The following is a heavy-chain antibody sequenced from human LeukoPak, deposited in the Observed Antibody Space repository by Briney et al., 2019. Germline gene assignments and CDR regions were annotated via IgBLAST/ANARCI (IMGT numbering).Heavy chain of an antibody. CDR2: VSAYNGNT. CDR3: ARERRYCNGGSCSTPLGGMDV. Sequence: ASVKVSCKASGYRFTSYGITWVRQAPGQGLEWMGWVSAYNGNTNYAQRLQGRVTMTTDTSTSTGYMELRSLRSDDTAVYYCARERRYCNGGSCSTPLGGMDVWGQGTTVTVSS. V-gene: IGHV1-18*01. D-gene: IGHD2-15*01. J-gene: IGHJ6*02. CDR1: GYRFTSYG.